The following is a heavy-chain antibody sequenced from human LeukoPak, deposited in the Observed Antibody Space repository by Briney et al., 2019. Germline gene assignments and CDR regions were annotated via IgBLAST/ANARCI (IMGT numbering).Heavy chain of an antibody. Sequence: SETLSLTCTVSGYSISSGYYWGWIRQPPGKGLEWIGSIYHSGSTYYNPSLKSRVTISVDTSKNQFSLKLSSVTAADTAVYYCARDYYDSSGLYYYYYMDVWGKGTTVTVSS. J-gene: IGHJ6*03. CDR1: GYSISSGYY. CDR2: IYHSGST. D-gene: IGHD3-22*01. CDR3: ARDYYDSSGLYYYYYMDV. V-gene: IGHV4-38-2*02.